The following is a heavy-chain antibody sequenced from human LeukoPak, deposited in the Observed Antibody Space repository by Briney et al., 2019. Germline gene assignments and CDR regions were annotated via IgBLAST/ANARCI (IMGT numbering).Heavy chain of an antibody. V-gene: IGHV3-74*01. CDR3: ASGRDSSGYYYFDY. CDR1: GLTFRSYW. D-gene: IGHD3-22*01. J-gene: IGHJ4*02. CDR2: INSDGSST. Sequence: GGSLRLSCAAPGLTFRSYWRHWVRQAPGKGLVWVSRINSDGSSTSYADSVKGRFTISRDNAKNTLYLQMNSLRAEDTAVYYCASGRDSSGYYYFDYWGQGTLVTVFS.